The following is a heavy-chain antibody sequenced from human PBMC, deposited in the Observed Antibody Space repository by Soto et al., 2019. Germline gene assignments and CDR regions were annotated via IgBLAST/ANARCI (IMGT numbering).Heavy chain of an antibody. Sequence: QVQLVQSGAEVKKPGASVKVSCKASGYTFTSYGISWVRQAPGQGLEWMGWISAYHGNTNYAQKLKGRVNMTTDKSTSTAYMELRSLRSDDTAVYYCASRGDYGEYYDYWGQGTLVTVSS. J-gene: IGHJ4*02. D-gene: IGHD4-17*01. CDR1: GYTFTSYG. V-gene: IGHV1-18*01. CDR2: ISAYHGNT. CDR3: ASRGDYGEYYDY.